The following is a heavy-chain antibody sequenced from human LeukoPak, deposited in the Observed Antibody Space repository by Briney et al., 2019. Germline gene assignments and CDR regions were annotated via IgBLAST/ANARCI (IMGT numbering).Heavy chain of an antibody. CDR2: FDPEDGET. CDR1: GYTLTELS. CDR3: ATSSSYLRYYYYYMDV. J-gene: IGHJ6*03. V-gene: IGHV1-24*01. D-gene: IGHD3-22*01. Sequence: ASVKVSCKVSGYTLTELSMHWVRQAPGKGLEWTGGFDPEDGETIYAQKFRGRVTMTEDTSTDTAYMELSSLRSEDTAMYYCATSSSYLRYYYYYMDVWGKGTTVTVSS.